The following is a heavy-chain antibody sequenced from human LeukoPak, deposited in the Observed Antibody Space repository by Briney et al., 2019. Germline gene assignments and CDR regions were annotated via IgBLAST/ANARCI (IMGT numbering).Heavy chain of an antibody. D-gene: IGHD3-22*01. V-gene: IGHV4-59*08. CDR1: GGSISSYY. CDR2: IYYSGST. CDR3: ARQLADGYDSSGYYETYFDY. J-gene: IGHJ4*02. Sequence: SETLSLTCTVSGGSISSYYWSWIRQPPGKGLEWIGYIYYSGSTNYNPSLKSRVTISVDTSKNQFSLKLSSVTAADTAVYYCARQLADGYDSSGYYETYFDYWGQGTLVTVSS.